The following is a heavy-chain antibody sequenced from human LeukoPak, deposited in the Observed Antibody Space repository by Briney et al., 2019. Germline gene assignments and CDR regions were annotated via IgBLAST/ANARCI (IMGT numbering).Heavy chain of an antibody. V-gene: IGHV4-39*01. CDR2: IYYSGST. CDR1: GGSISSSSYY. CDR3: ARRQVGLTVGKKDYYGSGSYHRLSSYFDY. Sequence: PSETLSLTCTVSGGSISSSSYYWGWIRQPPGKGLEWIGSIYYSGSTYYNPSLKSRVTISVDTSKNQFSLKLSSVTAADTAVYYCARRQVGLTVGKKDYYGSGSYHRLSSYFDYWGQGTLVTVSS. D-gene: IGHD3-10*01. J-gene: IGHJ4*02.